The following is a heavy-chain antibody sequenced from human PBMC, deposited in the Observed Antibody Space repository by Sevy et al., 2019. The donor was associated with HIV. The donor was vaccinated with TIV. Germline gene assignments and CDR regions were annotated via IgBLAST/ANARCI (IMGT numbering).Heavy chain of an antibody. CDR2: INSDGSTT. Sequence: GGSLRLSCAASGFTFSSYWMHWVRQVPGKGLVWVSHINSDGSTTNYADSAKGRFTISRDNAKNTLYLQMNSLRAEDTAVYYCARPFVPSYFDNSGYYYFDYWGQGTLVTVSS. D-gene: IGHD3-22*01. V-gene: IGHV3-74*01. J-gene: IGHJ4*02. CDR3: ARPFVPSYFDNSGYYYFDY. CDR1: GFTFSSYW.